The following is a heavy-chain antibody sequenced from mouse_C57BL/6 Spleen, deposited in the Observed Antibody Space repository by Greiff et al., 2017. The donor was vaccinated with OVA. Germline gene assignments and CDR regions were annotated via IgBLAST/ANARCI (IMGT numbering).Heavy chain of an antibody. J-gene: IGHJ2*01. Sequence: EVQGVESGGGLVKPGGSLKLSCAASGFTFSSYAMSWVRQTPEKRLEWVATISDGGSYTYYPDNVKGRFTISRDNAKNNLYLQMSHLKSEDTAMYYCARGAGTGVFDYWGQGTTLTVSS. V-gene: IGHV5-4*01. CDR2: ISDGGSYT. CDR3: ARGAGTGVFDY. CDR1: GFTFSSYA. D-gene: IGHD4-1*01.